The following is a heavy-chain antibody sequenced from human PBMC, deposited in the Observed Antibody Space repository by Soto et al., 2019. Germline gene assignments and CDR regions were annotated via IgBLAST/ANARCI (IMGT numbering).Heavy chain of an antibody. CDR3: ARGRGGVQH. D-gene: IGHD3-10*01. Sequence: QVQLQQWGAGLLKPSETLSLTCAVYGGSFSGYYCSWIRQPPGKGLEWIGELNDSGSTNYNASLKSRVSISVDTSKNQFSLKLNSVTAADTAVYYCARGRGGVQHWGQGTLVTVSS. V-gene: IGHV4-34*01. J-gene: IGHJ1*01. CDR1: GGSFSGYY. CDR2: LNDSGST.